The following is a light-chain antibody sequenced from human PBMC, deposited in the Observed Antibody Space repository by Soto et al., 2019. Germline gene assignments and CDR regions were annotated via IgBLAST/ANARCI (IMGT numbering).Light chain of an antibody. CDR2: GAS. J-gene: IGKJ3*01. CDR3: QQYNNWPLT. CDR1: QSVSSN. Sequence: IVLTQSPATLSVSPGERATLSCGASQSVSSNLAWYQQKPGQAPRLLISGASTRATSVPARFSGSGSGTEFTLTITSLQSEDFAVYCCQQYNNWPLTFGPGTKVDI. V-gene: IGKV3D-15*01.